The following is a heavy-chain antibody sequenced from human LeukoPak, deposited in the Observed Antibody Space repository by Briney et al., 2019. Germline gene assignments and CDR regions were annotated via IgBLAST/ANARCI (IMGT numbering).Heavy chain of an antibody. J-gene: IGHJ4*02. CDR1: GFTSSSYW. CDR2: IKKDGGEK. Sequence: PGGSLRLFCAASGFTSSSYWMRWVRQAPGKGLEWVANIKKDGGEKYYVDCVKGRFTISRDNDKNSVYLQMNSLRAEDTAVYYCAAVVPAAIGFDYWGQRTLVTVSS. V-gene: IGHV3-7*01. D-gene: IGHD2-2*01. CDR3: AAVVPAAIGFDY.